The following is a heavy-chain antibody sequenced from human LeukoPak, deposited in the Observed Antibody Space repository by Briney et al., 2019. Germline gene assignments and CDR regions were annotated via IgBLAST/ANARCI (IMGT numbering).Heavy chain of an antibody. D-gene: IGHD1-26*01. Sequence: PGGSLRLSCAASGFTFSGYWMHWVRQAPGKGLVWVSRINSDGSGTRYADSVEGRFTISRDNAKNTLFLQMNSLTAEDTAVYYCARDYAVGHPLDSWGQGTLVTDSS. J-gene: IGHJ4*02. CDR1: GFTFSGYW. CDR3: ARDYAVGHPLDS. CDR2: INSDGSGT. V-gene: IGHV3-74*01.